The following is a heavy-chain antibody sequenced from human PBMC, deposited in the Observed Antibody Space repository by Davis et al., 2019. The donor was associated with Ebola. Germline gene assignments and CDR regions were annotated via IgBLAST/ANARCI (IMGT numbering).Heavy chain of an antibody. V-gene: IGHV3-74*01. Sequence: PGGSLRLSCAASGFTFSGSAMHWVRQAPGKGLVWVSRINSDGSSTSYADSVKGRFTISRDNAKNTLYLQMNSLRAEDTAVYYCATSRGPYYYYGMDVWGQGTTVTVSS. CDR3: ATSRGPYYYYGMDV. CDR2: INSDGSST. CDR1: GFTFSGSA. J-gene: IGHJ6*02.